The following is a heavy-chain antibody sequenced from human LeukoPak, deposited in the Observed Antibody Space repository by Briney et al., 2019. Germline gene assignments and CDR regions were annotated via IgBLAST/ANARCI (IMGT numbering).Heavy chain of an antibody. Sequence: ASVKVSCKAPGYTFTGYYMHWVRQAPGQGLEWMGWINPNSGGTNYAQKFQGWVTMTRDTSISTAYMELSRLRSDDTAVYYCARVHRFGEFIDYWGQGTLVTVSS. CDR3: ARVHRFGEFIDY. CDR2: INPNSGGT. J-gene: IGHJ4*02. V-gene: IGHV1-2*04. CDR1: GYTFTGYY. D-gene: IGHD3-10*01.